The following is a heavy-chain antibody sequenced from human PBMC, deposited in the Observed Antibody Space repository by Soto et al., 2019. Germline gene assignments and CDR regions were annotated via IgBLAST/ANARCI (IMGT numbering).Heavy chain of an antibody. CDR2: IYYSGST. CDR1: GCSISSSSYY. V-gene: IGHV4-39*01. Sequence: PSETLSLTCTVSGCSISSSSYYWGWIRQPPGKGLEWIGSIYYSGSTYYNPSLKSRVTISVDTSKNQFSLKLSSVTAADTAVYYCARQKDIVVVVAASNWFDPWGQGTLVTVSS. J-gene: IGHJ5*02. D-gene: IGHD2-15*01. CDR3: ARQKDIVVVVAASNWFDP.